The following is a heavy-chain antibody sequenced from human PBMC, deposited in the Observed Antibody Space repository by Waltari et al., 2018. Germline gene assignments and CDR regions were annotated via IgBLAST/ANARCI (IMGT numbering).Heavy chain of an antibody. CDR2: IHHCGST. J-gene: IGHJ4*02. D-gene: IGHD3-22*01. V-gene: IGHV4-30-2*01. Sequence: QLQLQESGSGLVKPSQTLSLTCAVSGGSIRPGGSSWSWIRQPHGTGLEWIGYIHHCGSTYYTPSLKSRVTISVDRSKNQFSLKLSSVTAADTAVYYCARAYDSSGYPLDYWGQGTLVTVSS. CDR1: GGSIRPGGSS. CDR3: ARAYDSSGYPLDY.